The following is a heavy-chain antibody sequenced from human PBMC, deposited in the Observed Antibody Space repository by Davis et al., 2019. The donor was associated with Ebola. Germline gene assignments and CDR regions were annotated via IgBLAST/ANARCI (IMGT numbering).Heavy chain of an antibody. J-gene: IGHJ6*02. Sequence: ASVKVSCKASGYTFTGYYMHWVRQAPGQGLEWMGWINPNSGGTNYAQKFQGWVTMTRDTSISTAYMELRSLRSDDTAVYYCARARTWGSGWSYYYYGMDVWGQGTTVTVSS. CDR3: ARARTWGSGWSYYYYGMDV. CDR2: INPNSGGT. CDR1: GYTFTGYY. V-gene: IGHV1-2*04. D-gene: IGHD6-19*01.